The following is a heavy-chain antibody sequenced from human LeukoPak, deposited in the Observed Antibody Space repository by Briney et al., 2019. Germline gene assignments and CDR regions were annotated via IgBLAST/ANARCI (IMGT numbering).Heavy chain of an antibody. CDR1: GYTFTGYY. J-gene: IGHJ4*02. CDR2: INPNSGGT. D-gene: IGHD3-10*01. V-gene: IGHV1-2*02. Sequence: ASVKVSCKASGYTFTGYYMHWARQAPGQGLEWMGWINPNSGGTNYAQKFQGRVTMTRDTSISTAYMELSRLRSDDTAVYYCASLATMVRGVDYFDYWGQGTLVTVSS. CDR3: ASLATMVRGVDYFDY.